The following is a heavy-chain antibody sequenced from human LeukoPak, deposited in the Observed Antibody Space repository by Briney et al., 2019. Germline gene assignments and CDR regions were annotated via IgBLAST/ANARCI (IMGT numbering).Heavy chain of an antibody. CDR2: ISYDGSNK. V-gene: IGHV3-30-3*01. Sequence: GGSLRLSCAASGFTFSSYAMHWVRQAPGKGLEWVAVISYDGSNKYYADSVKGRFTISRDNSKNTLYLQMNSLRAEDTAVYYCAKEGELPVYYYYYYMDVWGKGTTVTVSS. D-gene: IGHD1-26*01. CDR1: GFTFSSYA. J-gene: IGHJ6*03. CDR3: AKEGELPVYYYYYYMDV.